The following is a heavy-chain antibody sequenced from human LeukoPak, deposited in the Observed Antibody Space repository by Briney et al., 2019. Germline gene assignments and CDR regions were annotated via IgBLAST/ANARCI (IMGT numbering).Heavy chain of an antibody. CDR1: GYTFTGYY. V-gene: IGHV1-2*02. J-gene: IGHJ4*02. Sequence: ASVKVSCKASGYTFTGYYMHWVRQAPGQGLEWMGWINPNSGGTNYAQKFQGRVTMTRDTSISTAYRELSRLRSHDTAVHYCARDRVGNYYFDYWGQGTLVAVSS. CDR3: ARDRVGNYYFDY. CDR2: INPNSGGT. D-gene: IGHD2-15*01.